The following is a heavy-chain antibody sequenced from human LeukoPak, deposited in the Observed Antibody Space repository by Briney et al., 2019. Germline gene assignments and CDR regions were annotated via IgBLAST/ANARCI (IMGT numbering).Heavy chain of an antibody. Sequence: QSGGSLRLSWAASGFTVSSNYMSGVRQAPGKGLEGVSVIYSGGSTYYADSVKGRFTISRDNSKNTLYLQMNSLRAEDTAVYYCASEDIVVVPAAVYGMDVWGQGTTVTVSS. CDR1: GFTVSSNY. V-gene: IGHV3-66*01. D-gene: IGHD2-2*01. CDR2: IYSGGST. J-gene: IGHJ6*02. CDR3: ASEDIVVVPAAVYGMDV.